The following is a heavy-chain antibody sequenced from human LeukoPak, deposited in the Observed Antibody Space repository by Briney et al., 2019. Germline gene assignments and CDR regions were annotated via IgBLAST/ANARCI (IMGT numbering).Heavy chain of an antibody. D-gene: IGHD6-19*01. V-gene: IGHV3-30-3*01. Sequence: GGSLRLSCVASGIDFKVYEMHWVRQAPGKGLEWVAVISYDGSNKYYADSVKGRFTISRDNSKNTLYLQMNSLRAENTAVYYCARDKVAVAGTALDYWGQGTLVTVSS. CDR2: ISYDGSNK. J-gene: IGHJ4*02. CDR3: ARDKVAVAGTALDY. CDR1: GIDFKVYE.